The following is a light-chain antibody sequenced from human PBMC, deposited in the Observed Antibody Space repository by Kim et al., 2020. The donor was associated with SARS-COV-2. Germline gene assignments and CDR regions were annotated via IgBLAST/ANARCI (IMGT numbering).Light chain of an antibody. CDR3: QVFDRSSDRYVV. J-gene: IGLJ2*01. CDR1: KIEVKS. V-gene: IGLV3-21*04. CDR2: NDS. Sequence: RGETCRITWGMDKIEVKSEHWYHQKPGQAPVLVIHNDSDWPSGIPERFSGAKSGNTATLIICRAEAGDEAEYYFQVFDRSSDRYVVFGGGTQLIVL.